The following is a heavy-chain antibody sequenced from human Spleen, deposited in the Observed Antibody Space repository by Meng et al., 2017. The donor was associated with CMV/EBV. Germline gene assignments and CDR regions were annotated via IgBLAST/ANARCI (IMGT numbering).Heavy chain of an antibody. Sequence: SGCSISSGGYYWSWIRQHPGKGLEWIGYIYYSGSTYYNPSLKSRVTISVDTSKNQFSLKLSSVTAADTAVYYCARGLPAAIWGFDYWGQGTLVTVSS. V-gene: IGHV4-31*02. CDR3: ARGLPAAIWGFDY. CDR2: IYYSGST. D-gene: IGHD2-2*02. J-gene: IGHJ4*02. CDR1: GCSISSGGYY.